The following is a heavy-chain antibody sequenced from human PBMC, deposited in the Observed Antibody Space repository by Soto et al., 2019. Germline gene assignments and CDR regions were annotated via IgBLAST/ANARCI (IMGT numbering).Heavy chain of an antibody. V-gene: IGHV3-49*04. J-gene: IGHJ4*02. CDR3: TRDSRLGDYYDSSGPHY. D-gene: IGHD3-22*01. Sequence: GGSLRLSCEASGFTFSNYAMSWVRQAPGKGLEWVGFIISKAYGGTTEYAASVKGRFTISRGDSKSIAYLQMNSLKTEDTAVYYCTRDSRLGDYYDSSGPHYWGQGTLVTVSS. CDR1: GFTFSNYA. CDR2: IISKAYGGTT.